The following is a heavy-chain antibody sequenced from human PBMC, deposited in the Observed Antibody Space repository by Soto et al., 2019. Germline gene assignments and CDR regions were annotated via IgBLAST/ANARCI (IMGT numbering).Heavy chain of an antibody. D-gene: IGHD6-13*01. CDR3: AKGIPAAGINAYGMDV. J-gene: IGHJ6*02. CDR2: ISGSGGGT. CDR1: GFTFSSYC. V-gene: IGHV3-23*01. Sequence: GGSLRLACAASGFTFSSYCMSWVRQAPGKGLEWVAAISGSGGGTYYADSVKGRFTISRDNSKNTLYLQMNSLRAEDTAVYYCAKGIPAAGINAYGMDVWGQGTTVTVSS.